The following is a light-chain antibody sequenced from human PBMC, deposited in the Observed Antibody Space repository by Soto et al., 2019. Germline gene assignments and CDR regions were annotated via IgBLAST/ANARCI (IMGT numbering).Light chain of an antibody. J-gene: IGKJ5*01. CDR2: AAS. V-gene: IGKV3-11*01. CDR3: QQSSNWPPIT. Sequence: ETVLTQRPATRSWSKSEGATLYGTASQSVSSYLAWYQQEPGQAPRLLIYAASNRASGIPARFSGSGSGTDFTLTISSLEPEDFAVYYCQQSSNWPPITFGQGTRLEIK. CDR1: QSVSSY.